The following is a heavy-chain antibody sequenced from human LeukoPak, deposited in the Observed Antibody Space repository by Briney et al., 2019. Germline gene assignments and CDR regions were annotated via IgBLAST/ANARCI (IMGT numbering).Heavy chain of an antibody. V-gene: IGHV4-59*08. CDR3: ARVGAGLFDY. Sequence: SETLSLTCTVCGGSISSYYWSWIRQPLAKGLEWIGYIYYSGNTNYNPSLTSRVTISIDTSKNQFSLKLTSVTAADTAVYYCARVGAGLFDYWGQGTLVTVSS. D-gene: IGHD1-26*01. J-gene: IGHJ4*02. CDR2: IYYSGNT. CDR1: GGSISSYY.